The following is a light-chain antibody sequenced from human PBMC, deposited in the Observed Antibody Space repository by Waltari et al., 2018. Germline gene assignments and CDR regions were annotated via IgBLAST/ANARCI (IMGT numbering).Light chain of an antibody. CDR1: ESIASH. V-gene: IGKV3-11*01. J-gene: IGKJ4*01. Sequence: EIVLTQSPATLSLSPGQRATLSCRASESIASHLACVRQKPGQPPRLLIYDASTRATGIPARFSGSGFGTDFTLTISSLEPEDFAVYFCQQGSMWPLTFGGGTTVEIK. CDR3: QQGSMWPLT. CDR2: DAS.